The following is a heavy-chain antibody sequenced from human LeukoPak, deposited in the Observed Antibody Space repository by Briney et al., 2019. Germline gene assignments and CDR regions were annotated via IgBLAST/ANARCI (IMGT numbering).Heavy chain of an antibody. Sequence: PSETLSLTCTVSGGSIRSSYYCWGWIRQPPGKGLEWIGNIYYSGRTYYNPSLKSRVTISVDTPKNQFSLKLSSVTAADTAVYYCARGVTMIVVVIHDWYFDLWGRGTLVTVSS. J-gene: IGHJ2*01. CDR2: IYYSGRT. CDR1: GGSIRSSYYC. CDR3: ARGVTMIVVVIHDWYFDL. V-gene: IGHV4-39*01. D-gene: IGHD3-22*01.